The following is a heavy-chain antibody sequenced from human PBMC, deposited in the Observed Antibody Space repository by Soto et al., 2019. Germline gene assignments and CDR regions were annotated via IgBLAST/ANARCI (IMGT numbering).Heavy chain of an antibody. CDR3: ARGERTGTYPLGAFDI. J-gene: IGHJ3*02. CDR2: ISYDGSNK. CDR1: GFTFSSYA. Sequence: QVQLVESGGGVVQPGRSLRLSCAASGFTFSSYAMHWVRQAPGKGLEWVAVISYDGSNKYYADSVKGRFTISRDNSKTTLYLQMNSLRAEDTAVYYCARGERTGTYPLGAFDIWGQGTMVTVSS. D-gene: IGHD1-1*01. V-gene: IGHV3-30-3*01.